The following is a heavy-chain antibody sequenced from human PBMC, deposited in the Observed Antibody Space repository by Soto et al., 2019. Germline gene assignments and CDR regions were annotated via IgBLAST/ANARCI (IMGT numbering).Heavy chain of an antibody. CDR3: AKGRSYYYYYGVDV. Sequence: PVGFLRLSWAAAGFTCSSFWMHWVRQAPGKGLVWVSRINSDGSSTSYADSVKGRFTISRDNAKSTLYLQMNSLRAEDTALYYCAKGRSYYYYYGVDVWGQGTTVTVSS. J-gene: IGHJ6*02. V-gene: IGHV3-74*01. CDR1: GFTCSSFW. CDR2: INSDGSST.